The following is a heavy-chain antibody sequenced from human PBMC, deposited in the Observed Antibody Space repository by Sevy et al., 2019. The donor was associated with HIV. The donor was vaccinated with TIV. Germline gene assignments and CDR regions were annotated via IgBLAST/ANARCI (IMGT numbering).Heavy chain of an antibody. CDR3: TRNGVVFDNGFDP. J-gene: IGHJ5*02. Sequence: GGSLRLSCTASGFTFSSYDMNWVRQAPGKGLEWVSKISSSGSSIYYADSVKGRFTISRGNAKNSLNLQMNSLRAEDTAVYYCTRNGVVFDNGFDPWGQGTLVTVSS. V-gene: IGHV3-48*03. CDR2: ISSSGSSI. D-gene: IGHD2-15*01. CDR1: GFTFSSYD.